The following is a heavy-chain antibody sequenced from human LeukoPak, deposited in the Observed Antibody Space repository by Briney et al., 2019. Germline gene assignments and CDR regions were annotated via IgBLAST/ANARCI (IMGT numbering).Heavy chain of an antibody. CDR1: GFTFSSYA. J-gene: IGHJ4*02. CDR3: TKDQGYYFDY. CDR2: ISGSGGST. V-gene: IGHV3-23*01. Sequence: GGSLRLSCAASGFTFSSYAMTWVRQAPGKGLEWVSAISGSGGSTYYADSVKGRFTLSRDNSKNTLYLQMNSLRAEDTAVYYCTKDQGYYFDYRGQGTLVTVSS.